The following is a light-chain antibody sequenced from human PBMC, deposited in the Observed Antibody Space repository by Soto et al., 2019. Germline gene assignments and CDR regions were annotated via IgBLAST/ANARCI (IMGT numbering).Light chain of an antibody. J-gene: IGLJ1*01. CDR1: SSDVGGYNY. Sequence: QSALTQPRSVSGSPGQSVTISCTGTSSDVGGYNYVSWYQQHPGKAPKLMIYDVSKRPSGVPDRFSGSKSGNTASLTISWLQAEDEADYYCCSYAGSYTDVFGTRTKVTAL. CDR3: CSYAGSYTDV. CDR2: DVS. V-gene: IGLV2-11*01.